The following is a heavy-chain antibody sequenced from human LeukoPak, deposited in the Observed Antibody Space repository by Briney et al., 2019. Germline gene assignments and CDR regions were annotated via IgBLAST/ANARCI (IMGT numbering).Heavy chain of an antibody. J-gene: IGHJ5*02. Sequence: GASVKVSCKASGYTFTSYDINWVRQATGQGLEWMGWINPNSGNTGYAQEFQGRVTMTRDTSISTAYMELSSLTSEDTAVYYCARRKPTSGAQYWFDPWGQGTLVTVSS. CDR1: GYTFTSYD. CDR3: ARRKPTSGAQYWFDP. CDR2: INPNSGNT. D-gene: IGHD3-10*01. V-gene: IGHV1-8*01.